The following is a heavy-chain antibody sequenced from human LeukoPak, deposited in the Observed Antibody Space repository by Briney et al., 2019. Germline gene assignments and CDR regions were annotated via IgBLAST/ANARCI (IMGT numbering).Heavy chain of an antibody. D-gene: IGHD2-2*02. CDR3: ARDLLNRIPPYYYMDV. CDR2: IYYSGST. J-gene: IGHJ6*03. Sequence: SSETLSLTCTVSGGSISSSSYYWGWIRQPPGKGLEWIGSIYYSGSTYYNPSLKSRVTISVDTSKNQFSLKLSSVTAADTAVYYCARDLLNRIPPYYYMDVWGKGITVIVSS. V-gene: IGHV4-39*07. CDR1: GGSISSSSYY.